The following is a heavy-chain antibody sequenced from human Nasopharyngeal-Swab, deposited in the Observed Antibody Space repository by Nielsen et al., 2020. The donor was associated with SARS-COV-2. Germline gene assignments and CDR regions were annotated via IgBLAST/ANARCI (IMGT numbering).Heavy chain of an antibody. V-gene: IGHV5-10-1*01. Sequence: GESLKISCKGSGYSFTSYWISWVRQMPGRDLEWMGRIDPSDSYTNYSPSFQGHVTISADKSISTAYLQWSSLKASDTAMYYCARQGESINNDYWGQGTLVTVSS. CDR1: GYSFTSYW. CDR3: ARQGESINNDY. CDR2: IDPSDSYT. D-gene: IGHD5-12*01. J-gene: IGHJ4*02.